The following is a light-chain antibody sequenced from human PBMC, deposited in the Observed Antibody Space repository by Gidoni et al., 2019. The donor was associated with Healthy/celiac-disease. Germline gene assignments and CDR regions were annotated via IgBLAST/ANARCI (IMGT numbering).Light chain of an antibody. J-gene: IGLJ2*01. CDR2: EVS. CDR1: SSDVGGYNY. V-gene: IGLV2-14*01. CDR3: SSYTSSSTLVV. Sequence: QSALTQPASVSGSPGQSITISCTGTSSDVGGYNYVSWYQQNPGTAPKLMIYEVSHRPSGVSNRFSYSKSGNTASLTISGLQAEDEADYYCSSYTSSSTLVVFGGGTKLTVL.